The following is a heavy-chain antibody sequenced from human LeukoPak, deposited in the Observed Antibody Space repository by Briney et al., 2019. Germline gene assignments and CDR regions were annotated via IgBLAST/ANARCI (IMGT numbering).Heavy chain of an antibody. J-gene: IGHJ3*02. CDR1: GFTFSSYS. V-gene: IGHV3-21*01. CDR3: ASSAPSDI. CDR2: ISSSSSYI. Sequence: GRSLRLSCAASGFTFSSYSMDWVRQAPGKGLEWVSSISSSSSYIYYADSVKGRFTISRDNAKHSLCLQMNSLRAEDTAVYYCASSAPSDIWGRGTMVTVSS.